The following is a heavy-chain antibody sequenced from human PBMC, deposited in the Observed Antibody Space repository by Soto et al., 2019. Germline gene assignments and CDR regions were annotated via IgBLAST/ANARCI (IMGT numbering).Heavy chain of an antibody. J-gene: IGHJ5*02. CDR1: GGSISSGGYS. D-gene: IGHD3-22*01. CDR2: IYHSGST. V-gene: IGHV4-30-2*01. CDR3: ARARMWLRENYNWFDP. Sequence: QLQLQESGSGLVKPSQTLSLTCAVSGGSISSGGYSWSWIRQPPGKGLEWIGYIYHSGSTYYNPSLKCRVTISVDRSKNQFSLKLSSVTAADTAVYYCARARMWLRENYNWFDPWGQGTLVTVSS.